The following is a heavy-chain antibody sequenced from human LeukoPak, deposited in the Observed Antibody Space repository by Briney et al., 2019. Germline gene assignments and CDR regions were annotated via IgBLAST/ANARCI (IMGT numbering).Heavy chain of an antibody. CDR1: GGSISSSSYY. V-gene: IGHV4-39*01. Sequence: PSETLSLTCTVSGGSISSSSYYWGWIRQPPGKGLEWIGSIYYSGSTYYNPSLESRVTISVDTSKNQFSLKLSSVTAADTAVYYCARRVQYSSGWYRYFDYWGQGTLVTVSS. CDR3: ARRVQYSSGWYRYFDY. D-gene: IGHD6-19*01. CDR2: IYYSGST. J-gene: IGHJ4*02.